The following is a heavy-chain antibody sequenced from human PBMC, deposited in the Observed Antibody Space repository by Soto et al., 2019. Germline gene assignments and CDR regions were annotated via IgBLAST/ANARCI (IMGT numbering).Heavy chain of an antibody. J-gene: IGHJ5*02. CDR2: IYYSGST. V-gene: IGHV4-31*03. Sequence: SETLSLTCTVSGGSISSGGYYWSWIRQHPGKGLEWIGYIYYSGSTYYNPSLKSRVTISVDTSKNLFSLKLSSVTAADTAVYYCARAHPSGDNWFDPWGQGTLVTVSS. CDR1: GGSISSGGYY. CDR3: ARAHPSGDNWFDP. D-gene: IGHD3-10*01.